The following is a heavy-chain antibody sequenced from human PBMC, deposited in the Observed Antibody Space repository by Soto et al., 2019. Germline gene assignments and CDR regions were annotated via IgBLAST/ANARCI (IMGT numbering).Heavy chain of an antibody. J-gene: IGHJ4*02. CDR3: AYSSTPFDY. D-gene: IGHD6-13*01. CDR2: ISGSGGST. Sequence: GGSLRLSCAASGFTFSSYTMHWVRQTPGKGLEWVSAISGSGGSTYYADSVKGRFTISRDNSKNTLYLQMNSLRAEDTAVYYCAYSSTPFDYWGQGTLVTVSS. CDR1: GFTFSSYT. V-gene: IGHV3-23*01.